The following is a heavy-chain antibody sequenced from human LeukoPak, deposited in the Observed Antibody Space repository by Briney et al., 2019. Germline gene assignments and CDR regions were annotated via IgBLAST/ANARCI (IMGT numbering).Heavy chain of an antibody. CDR1: GFTFSTYA. J-gene: IGHJ4*02. CDR3: AKLTGSKGISAACDS. Sequence: GGSLRLSCAASGFTFSTYAMTWVRQAPGKGLAWVSAISGSGGSTYYADSVKGQFTISRDNSKNTLYLQMNSLRAEDTAVYYCAKLTGSKGISAACDSWGQGTLVTVSS. V-gene: IGHV3-23*01. D-gene: IGHD6-13*01. CDR2: ISGSGGST.